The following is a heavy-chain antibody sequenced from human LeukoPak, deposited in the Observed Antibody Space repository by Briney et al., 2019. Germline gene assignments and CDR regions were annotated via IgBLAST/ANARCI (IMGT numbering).Heavy chain of an antibody. Sequence: PSETLSLTCTVSGYSISSGYYWGWIRQPPGKGLEWIGSIYHSGSTYYNPSLKSRVTISVDTSKNQFSLKLSSVTAADTAVYYCARHTSYYYDSSGLDYWGQGTLVTVSS. CDR1: GYSISSGYY. J-gene: IGHJ4*02. CDR3: ARHTSYYYDSSGLDY. CDR2: IYHSGST. D-gene: IGHD3-22*01. V-gene: IGHV4-38-2*02.